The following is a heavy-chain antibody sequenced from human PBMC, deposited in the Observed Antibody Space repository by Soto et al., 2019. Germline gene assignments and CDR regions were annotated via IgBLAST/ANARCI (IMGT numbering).Heavy chain of an antibody. Sequence: GGSLRLSCAASGFTFSSYAMSWVRQAPGKGLEWVSAISGSGGSTYYADSVKGRFTISRDNSKNTLYLQMNSLRAEDTAVYYCAKDPIRFLEWFPSYYYYGMDVWRQGTTVTVSS. D-gene: IGHD3-3*01. CDR3: AKDPIRFLEWFPSYYYYGMDV. CDR2: ISGSGGST. J-gene: IGHJ6*02. CDR1: GFTFSSYA. V-gene: IGHV3-23*01.